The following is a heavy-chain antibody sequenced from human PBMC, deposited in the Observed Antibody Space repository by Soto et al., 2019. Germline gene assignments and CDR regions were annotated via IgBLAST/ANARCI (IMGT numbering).Heavy chain of an antibody. V-gene: IGHV4-4*02. Sequence: SETLSLTCAVSGASIRSNNWWSWVRQPPGKGLEWIGEIFHSGSTNCNPSLKTRLTISVDKSKNQFSLKLSSVTAADTAVYYCARGVTAGDYYGSGSYYNPLLNWFDPWGQGTLVTVSS. D-gene: IGHD3-10*01. J-gene: IGHJ5*02. CDR1: GASIRSNNW. CDR3: ARGVTAGDYYGSGSYYNPLLNWFDP. CDR2: IFHSGST.